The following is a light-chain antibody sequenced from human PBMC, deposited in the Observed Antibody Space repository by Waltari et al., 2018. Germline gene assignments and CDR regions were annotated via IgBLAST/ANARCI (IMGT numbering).Light chain of an antibody. CDR2: GAP. Sequence: VILSQSPATLSLSPGERATLSCRASQTISSDLAWYQQKPGQAPRLLIYGAPSRATGIPGSFSGSGSGTEFTLTISSLEPEDSAVYYCQKYDNSPHSFGQGTKVEIK. CDR3: QKYDNSPHS. J-gene: IGKJ2*03. V-gene: IGKV3-20*01. CDR1: QTISSD.